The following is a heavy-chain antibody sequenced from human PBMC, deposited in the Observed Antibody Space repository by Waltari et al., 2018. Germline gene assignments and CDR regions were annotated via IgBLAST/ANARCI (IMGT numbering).Heavy chain of an antibody. J-gene: IGHJ4*02. CDR2: IYHSGST. Sequence: QVQLQESGPGLVKPSETLSLTCTVSGYSISSGYYWGWIRQPPGKGLEWIGSIYHSGSTYYNPSLKSRVTISVDTSKNQFSLKLSSVTAADTAVYYCARDSYYYDSSGYYGGYWGQGTLVTVSS. D-gene: IGHD3-22*01. V-gene: IGHV4-38-2*02. CDR1: GYSISSGYY. CDR3: ARDSYYYDSSGYYGGY.